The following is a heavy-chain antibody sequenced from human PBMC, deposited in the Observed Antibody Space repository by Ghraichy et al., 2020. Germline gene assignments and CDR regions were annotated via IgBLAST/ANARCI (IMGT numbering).Heavy chain of an antibody. CDR1: GFRLTNYY. CDR2: ISSSSGYI. D-gene: IGHD3-3*01. CDR3: ARDRGSGYDYWSGYLSG. J-gene: IGHJ4*02. Sequence: GGSLRLSCAASGFRLTNYYMNWVRQALGKGLEWVSSISSSSGYIYYADSVKGRFTISRDNAMNSLYLEMNSLRAEDTAVYYCARDRGSGYDYWSGYLSGWGQRTLVPVSS. V-gene: IGHV3-21*01.